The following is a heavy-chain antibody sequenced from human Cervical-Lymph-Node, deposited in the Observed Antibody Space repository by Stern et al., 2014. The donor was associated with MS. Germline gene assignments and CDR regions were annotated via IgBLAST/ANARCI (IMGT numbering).Heavy chain of an antibody. CDR1: GFTFTSSA. J-gene: IGHJ3*02. D-gene: IGHD3-22*01. Sequence: QLVQSGPEVKKPGTSVKVSCKASGFTFTSSAVQWVRQARGQRLEWIGWIVDGRGHTNYAQKFQARVTLTRDMSTSTAYMELSSLRSEDTAVYYCAADRDSSGYYFDAFDIWGQGTMVTVSS. CDR2: IVDGRGHT. CDR3: AADRDSSGYYFDAFDI. V-gene: IGHV1-58*01.